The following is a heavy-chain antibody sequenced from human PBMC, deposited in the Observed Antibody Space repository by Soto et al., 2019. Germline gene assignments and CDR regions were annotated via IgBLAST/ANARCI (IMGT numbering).Heavy chain of an antibody. Sequence: SVKVSCKGFGGTFSSYAISWVRQGPGQGLEWMGGIIPIFGTANYAQKFQGRVTITADESTSTAYMELSSLRSEDTAVYYCARVATYYYDSSDMYYFDYWGQGTLVTVSS. CDR2: IIPIFGTA. CDR1: GGTFSSYA. J-gene: IGHJ4*02. V-gene: IGHV1-69*13. CDR3: ARVATYYYDSSDMYYFDY. D-gene: IGHD3-22*01.